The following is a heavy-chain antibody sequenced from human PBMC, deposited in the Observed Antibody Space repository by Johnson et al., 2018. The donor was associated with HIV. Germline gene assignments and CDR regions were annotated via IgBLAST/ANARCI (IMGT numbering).Heavy chain of an antibody. CDR3: AKGRSGTTASIDAFDI. CDR2: ISGGEDDT. J-gene: IGHJ3*02. CDR1: GFNFIDYA. Sequence: VQLVESGGGLVRPGGSLRLSCVASGFNFIDYAMIWVRQAPGKGLEWVSFISGGEDDTYYADSVKGRFTISRDNSKNTLYLQMKSLRAEDTAVYYCAKGRSGTTASIDAFDIWGQGTMVTVSS. D-gene: IGHD1-7*01. V-gene: IGHV3-23*04.